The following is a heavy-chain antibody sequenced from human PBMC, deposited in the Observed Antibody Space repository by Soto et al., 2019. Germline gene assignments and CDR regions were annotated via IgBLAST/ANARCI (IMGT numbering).Heavy chain of an antibody. Sequence: ASVKVSCKASGYTFGSYGITWVRQAPGQGLEWMGWISAYNGNTNYAQKLQGRVTITADKSTSTAYMELSSLRSEDTAVYYCARDPKGLEMANADFDYWGQGTLVTVSS. J-gene: IGHJ4*02. CDR2: ISAYNGNT. CDR1: GYTFGSYG. V-gene: IGHV1-18*04. CDR3: ARDPKGLEMANADFDY.